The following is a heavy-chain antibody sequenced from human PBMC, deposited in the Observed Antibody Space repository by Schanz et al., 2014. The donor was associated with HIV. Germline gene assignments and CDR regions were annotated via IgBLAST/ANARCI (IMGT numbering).Heavy chain of an antibody. CDR3: VRGVPAHSSGWYLDY. J-gene: IGHJ4*02. Sequence: QVQLVEFGGGVVQPGRSLRLSCAASGFTFRNYGMHWVRQAPGKGLEWVAVISYDGSNKYYADSVKGRFTISRDNSKNTLYLQMNGLRAEDTAVYYCVRGVPAHSSGWYLDYWGQGTLVIVSS. D-gene: IGHD6-19*01. CDR1: GFTFRNYG. V-gene: IGHV3-33*05. CDR2: ISYDGSNK.